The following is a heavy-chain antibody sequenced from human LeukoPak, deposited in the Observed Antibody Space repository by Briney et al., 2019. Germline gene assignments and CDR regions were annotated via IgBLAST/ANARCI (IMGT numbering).Heavy chain of an antibody. CDR2: IRDSGETT. CDR1: GFTFSSYA. Sequence: GGSLRLSCAVSGFTFSSYAMRWVRQAPGKGLEWVSGIRDSGETTYYADSVKGRFTISRDNSKNTLYVQMNSLRVEDTAVYYCAKDRRGGSYYAGNLDIWGQGTMVTVSS. V-gene: IGHV3-23*01. CDR3: AKDRRGGSYYAGNLDI. D-gene: IGHD1-26*01. J-gene: IGHJ3*02.